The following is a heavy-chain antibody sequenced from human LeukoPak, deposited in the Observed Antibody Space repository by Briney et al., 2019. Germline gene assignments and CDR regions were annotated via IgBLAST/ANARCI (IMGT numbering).Heavy chain of an antibody. CDR3: ARVYYDYVWESYYFDY. CDR1: GGSISSYY. Sequence: SETLSLTCTVSGGSISSYYWSWIRQPPGKGLEWIGYIYYSGSTNYNPSLKSRVTISVDTSKNQFSLKLSPVTAADTAVYYCARVYYDYVWESYYFDYWGQGTLVTVSS. CDR2: IYYSGST. J-gene: IGHJ4*02. V-gene: IGHV4-59*01. D-gene: IGHD3-16*01.